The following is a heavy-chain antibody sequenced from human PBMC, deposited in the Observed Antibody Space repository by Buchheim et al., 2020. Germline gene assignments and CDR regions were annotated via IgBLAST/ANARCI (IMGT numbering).Heavy chain of an antibody. Sequence: QLQLQQSGPGLVKSSETLSLICTVSGGSISTRTFYWAWIRQPPGKGLEYIGTIYYNGTTYYNPSLKSRVTMSIDTSKNQFFLKLSSVTAADTAVYYCARSAVDDFWSGYYYPYWGQGTL. CDR1: GGSISTRTFY. CDR2: IYYNGTT. J-gene: IGHJ4*02. CDR3: ARSAVDDFWSGYYYPY. D-gene: IGHD3-3*01. V-gene: IGHV4-39*07.